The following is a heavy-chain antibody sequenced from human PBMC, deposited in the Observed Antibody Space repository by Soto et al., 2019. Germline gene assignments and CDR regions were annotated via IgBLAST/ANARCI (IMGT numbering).Heavy chain of an antibody. D-gene: IGHD2-2*02. Sequence: CSCIIQQQGKGLEWIGEINHSGSTNYNPSLKSRVTISVDTSKSQFSLKLSSVTAADTAVYYCARGLIVVVPAAIGYYMDVWGKGTTVTVSS. V-gene: IGHV4-34*01. CDR3: ARGLIVVVPAAIGYYMDV. J-gene: IGHJ6*03. CDR2: INHSGST.